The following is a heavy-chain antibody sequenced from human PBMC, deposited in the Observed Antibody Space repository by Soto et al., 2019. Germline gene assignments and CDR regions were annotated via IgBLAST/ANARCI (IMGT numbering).Heavy chain of an antibody. CDR1: GFTFSSYA. D-gene: IGHD4-17*01. Sequence: EVQLLESGGGLVQPGGSLRLSCAASGFTFSSYAMSWVRQAPGKGLEWVSAISGSGGSTYYADSVKGRFTISRDNSKNTLYLQMNSLRAEDTAVYYCAIASTVNKVTTIVYWGQGTLVTVSS. J-gene: IGHJ4*02. V-gene: IGHV3-23*01. CDR2: ISGSGGST. CDR3: AIASTVNKVTTIVY.